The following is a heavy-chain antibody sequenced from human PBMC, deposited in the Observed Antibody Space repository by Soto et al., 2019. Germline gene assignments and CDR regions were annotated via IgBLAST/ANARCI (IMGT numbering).Heavy chain of an antibody. V-gene: IGHV1-8*01. D-gene: IGHD1-1*01. CDR3: AVPWNKQ. CDR2: MNPNSGNT. Sequence: QVQLVQSGAEVKKPGASVKVSCKASGYTFTSYNINWVRQATGQGLEWMGWMNPNSGNTGYAQKFQGRVTMTRDTSISTAYIELSSLRSEDTSVYYWAVPWNKQWGQGTLVTVSS. J-gene: IGHJ4*02. CDR1: GYTFTSYN.